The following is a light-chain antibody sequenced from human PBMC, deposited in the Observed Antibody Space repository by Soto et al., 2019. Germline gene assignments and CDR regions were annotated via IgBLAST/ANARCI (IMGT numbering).Light chain of an antibody. Sequence: DIQMTQSPSTLAASVGDRATITCRASQSISNWLAWYQQKPRTAPKVLIYHASNLQSGVPSRFSGSGSGTEFTLTISSLQPDHFATDYCQQYNSYSFGQGTKVDI. CDR3: QQYNSYS. CDR1: QSISNW. V-gene: IGKV1-5*01. J-gene: IGKJ1*01. CDR2: HAS.